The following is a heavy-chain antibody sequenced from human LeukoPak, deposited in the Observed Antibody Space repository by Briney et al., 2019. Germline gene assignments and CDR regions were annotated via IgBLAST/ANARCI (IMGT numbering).Heavy chain of an antibody. CDR3: ARDGCSSTSCYFVWFDP. D-gene: IGHD2-2*01. J-gene: IGHJ5*02. Sequence: SVNVSCTASGGTFSSYAISWVRQAPGQGLEWMGGIIPIFGTANYAQKFQGRVTITADESTSTAYMELSSLRSEDTAVYYCARDGCSSTSCYFVWFDPWGQGTLVTVSS. CDR1: GGTFSSYA. CDR2: IIPIFGTA. V-gene: IGHV1-69*13.